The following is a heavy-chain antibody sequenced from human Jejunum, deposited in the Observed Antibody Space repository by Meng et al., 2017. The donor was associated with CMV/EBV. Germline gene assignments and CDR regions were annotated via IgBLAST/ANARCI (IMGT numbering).Heavy chain of an antibody. CDR1: SSSA. D-gene: IGHD2-2*02. CDR2: ISFLGHER. Sequence: SSSAIRWVRQAPGKGLEWVAVISFLGHERNYADSVKGRFTILSDDYNNTVYLQMNSLTVEDTAVYYCARDVYCSGTSCFTNWFDPWGQGTLVTVSS. J-gene: IGHJ5*02. CDR3: ARDVYCSGTSCFTNWFDP. V-gene: IGHV3-30*04.